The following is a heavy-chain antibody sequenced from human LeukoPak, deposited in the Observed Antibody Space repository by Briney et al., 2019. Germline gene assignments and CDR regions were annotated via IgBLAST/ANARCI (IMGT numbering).Heavy chain of an antibody. Sequence: GGSLRLSCAASGFTISSYGMHWVRQAPGKGLEWVAVISYDGTNKYYGDSVKGRFTISRDNSKNTLYLQTNSLRADDTAVYYCAKDHGSSDWYYFDYWGQGTLVTISS. CDR3: AKDHGSSDWYYFDY. D-gene: IGHD6-13*01. V-gene: IGHV3-30*18. CDR1: GFTISSYG. J-gene: IGHJ4*02. CDR2: ISYDGTNK.